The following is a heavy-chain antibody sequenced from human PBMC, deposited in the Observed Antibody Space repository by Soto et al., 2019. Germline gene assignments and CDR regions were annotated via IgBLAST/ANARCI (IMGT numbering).Heavy chain of an antibody. J-gene: IGHJ6*02. CDR3: ARGRSDYYYYGMDV. CDR2: IIPIFGTA. Sequence: QVQLVLSGAEVKKPGSSVKVSCKASGGTFSSYAISWVRQAPGQGLEWMGGIIPIFGTANYAQKCQGRVTTTADKSTSTAYMELSSLLSEDTAVYYCARGRSDYYYYGMDVWGQGTTVTVSS. CDR1: GGTFSSYA. V-gene: IGHV1-69*06. D-gene: IGHD3-10*01.